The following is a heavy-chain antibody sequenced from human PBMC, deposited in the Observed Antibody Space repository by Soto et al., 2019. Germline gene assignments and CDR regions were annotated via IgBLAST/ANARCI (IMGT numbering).Heavy chain of an antibody. Sequence: VTLKESGPVLVKATETLTLTCNISGFSLTTGRMGVSWIRQPPGKALEWLAHIFSNNERSYNTPLQNPLSISAGTSTGPVVLTLTNVGPANTATYYCARLVADSAPYATGDDSGLDVWGQGASVTAS. CDR3: ARLVADSAPYATGDDSGLDV. J-gene: IGHJ6*02. V-gene: IGHV2-26*03. CDR2: IFSNNER. CDR1: GFSLTTGRMG. D-gene: IGHD1-26*01.